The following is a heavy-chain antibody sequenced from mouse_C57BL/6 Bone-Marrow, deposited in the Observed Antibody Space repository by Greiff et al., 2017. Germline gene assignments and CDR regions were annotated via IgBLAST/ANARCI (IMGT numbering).Heavy chain of an antibody. J-gene: IGHJ2*01. CDR1: GYTFTSYT. V-gene: IGHV1-4*01. CDR2: INPSSGYT. CDR3: VKSGGCGYCFDY. Sequence: VQLQQSGADLARPGASVKMSCKASGYTFTSYTMPWVKQRPGQGLEWIGYINPSSGYTKYNEKFKGKATLTADQSSSTAYMQRVRLTYGDAADYYWVKSGGCGYCFDYWGQGTTVTVSS. D-gene: IGHD1-2*01.